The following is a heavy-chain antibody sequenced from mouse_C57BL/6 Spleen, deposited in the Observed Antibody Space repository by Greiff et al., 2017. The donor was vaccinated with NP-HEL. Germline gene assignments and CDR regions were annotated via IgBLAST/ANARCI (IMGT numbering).Heavy chain of an antibody. D-gene: IGHD2-4*01. CDR3: ARGDDYDERAWFAY. CDR1: GYSITSGYY. J-gene: IGHJ3*01. CDR2: ISYDGSN. V-gene: IGHV3-6*01. Sequence: VQLKQSGPGLVKPSQSLSLTCSVTGYSITSGYYWNWIRQFPGNKLEWMGYISYDGSNNYNPSLKNRISITRDTSKNQFFLKLNSVTTEDTATYYCARGDDYDERAWFAYWGQGTLVTVSA.